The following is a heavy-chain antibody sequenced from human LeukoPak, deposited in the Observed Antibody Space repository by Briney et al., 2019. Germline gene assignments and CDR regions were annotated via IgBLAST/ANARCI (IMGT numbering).Heavy chain of an antibody. Sequence: SGTLSLTCAVSGDSISSSNWWSWVRQPPGRGLEWIGEIYHSGSTNYNPSLKSRVTMSVDNSENHFSLKLSSETAADTALYYCARSTVSVITRGAFDIWGQGTMVTVSS. D-gene: IGHD3-22*01. CDR1: GDSISSSNW. J-gene: IGHJ3*02. CDR3: ARSTVSVITRGAFDI. V-gene: IGHV4-4*02. CDR2: IYHSGST.